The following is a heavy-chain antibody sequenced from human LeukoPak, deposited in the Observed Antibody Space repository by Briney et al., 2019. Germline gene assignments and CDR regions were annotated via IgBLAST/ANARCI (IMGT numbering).Heavy chain of an antibody. V-gene: IGHV1-69*01. J-gene: IGHJ6*03. CDR1: GGTFSSYA. Sequence: SVKVSCKASGGTFSSYAISWVRQAPGQGLEWMGGIIPIFGTANYAQKFQGRVTITADESTSTAYMELSSLRSEDTAVYYCARARWRGELMYYYYYMDVWGKGTTVTISS. CDR3: ARARWRGELMYYYYYMDV. CDR2: IIPIFGTA. D-gene: IGHD3-10*01.